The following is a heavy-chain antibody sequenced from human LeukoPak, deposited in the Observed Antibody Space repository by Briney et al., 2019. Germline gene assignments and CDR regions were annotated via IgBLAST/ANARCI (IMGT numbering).Heavy chain of an antibody. CDR2: LNGDGSIT. Sequence: PGGSLRLSCAASGFTFSCYWMHWVRQAPGKGLVWVSRLNGDGSITDYAGSVEGRFTISRDNAKNTLYLQMNSLSAEDTAVYYCVRDSLAGKRTFDYWGQGTLVTVSS. J-gene: IGHJ4*02. D-gene: IGHD6-19*01. CDR3: VRDSLAGKRTFDY. V-gene: IGHV3-74*01. CDR1: GFTFSCYW.